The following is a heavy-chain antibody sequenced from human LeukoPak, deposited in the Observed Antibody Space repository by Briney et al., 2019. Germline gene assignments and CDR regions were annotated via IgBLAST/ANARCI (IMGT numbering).Heavy chain of an antibody. CDR1: GFTFSNYW. J-gene: IGHJ6*03. Sequence: GGSLRLSCAASGFTFSNYWMSWVRQAPGKGLEWVANIKQDGSEKYYVDSVKGRFTISRDNAKNSLYLQMNSLRAEDTAVYCCARVRTYDFWSGFNYYYYYYMDVWGKGTTVTVSS. V-gene: IGHV3-7*01. D-gene: IGHD3-3*01. CDR2: IKQDGSEK. CDR3: ARVRTYDFWSGFNYYYYYYMDV.